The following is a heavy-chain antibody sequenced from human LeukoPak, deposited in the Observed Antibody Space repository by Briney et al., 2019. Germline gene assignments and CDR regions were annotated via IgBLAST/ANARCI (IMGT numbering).Heavy chain of an antibody. Sequence: GASVKVSCKASGYTFTNYGISWVRQAPGQGLEWMGWISAYNGHTKYAQKVQGRVTMTRDTSTSTAYMELRSLRSDDTAVYYCARDGHRRYHYDSSGREDAFDIWGQGTMVTVSS. D-gene: IGHD3-22*01. CDR3: ARDGHRRYHYDSSGREDAFDI. V-gene: IGHV1-18*01. J-gene: IGHJ3*02. CDR1: GYTFTNYG. CDR2: ISAYNGHT.